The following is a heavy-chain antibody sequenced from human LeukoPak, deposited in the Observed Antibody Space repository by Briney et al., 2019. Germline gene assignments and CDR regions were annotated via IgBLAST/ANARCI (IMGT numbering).Heavy chain of an antibody. D-gene: IGHD2-15*01. CDR1: GFTFGDYA. Sequence: GRSLRLSCTASGFTFGDYAMSWVRQAPGKGLEWVSYISSSGGTIYYADSVKGRFTISRDNAENSLYLQMNSLRDEDTAVYYCARLWGYCSGGSCYSTPYWGQGTLVTVSS. CDR3: ARLWGYCSGGSCYSTPY. J-gene: IGHJ4*02. CDR2: ISSSGGTI. V-gene: IGHV3-48*02.